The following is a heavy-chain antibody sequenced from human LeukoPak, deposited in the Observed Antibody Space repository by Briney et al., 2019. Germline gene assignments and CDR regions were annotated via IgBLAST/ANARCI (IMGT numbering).Heavy chain of an antibody. Sequence: PSQTLSLTCTVSNGSISSDTYFWSWIRQPAGKGLEWIGRMSSSGISTYSPSLKSRVTISVDTSRNQFSMNLNSVTAADTAVYYCARTRYYYNSRSYGAPYYFDYWGQGTLVTVSS. V-gene: IGHV4-61*02. J-gene: IGHJ4*02. D-gene: IGHD3-10*01. CDR1: NGSISSDTYF. CDR2: MSSSGIS. CDR3: ARTRYYYNSRSYGAPYYFDY.